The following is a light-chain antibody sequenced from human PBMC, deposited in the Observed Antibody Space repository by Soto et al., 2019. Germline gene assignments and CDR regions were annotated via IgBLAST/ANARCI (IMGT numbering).Light chain of an antibody. Sequence: DIQMTQSPSSLSASVGDRVNITCRASQSISSYLNWYQQKPGKAPKLLIYAASSLQSGVPSRFSRNRSGTDFTLTISSLQPEDFASYYSQQSYSTPPWTFGQGTKVEIK. CDR1: QSISSY. CDR2: AAS. CDR3: QQSYSTPPWT. V-gene: IGKV1-39*01. J-gene: IGKJ1*01.